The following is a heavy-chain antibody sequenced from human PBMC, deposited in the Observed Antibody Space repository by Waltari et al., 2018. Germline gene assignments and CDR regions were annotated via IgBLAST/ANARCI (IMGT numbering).Heavy chain of an antibody. CDR3: ARTPPSGSYPTYYYFDL. V-gene: IGHV2-5*01. J-gene: IGHJ2*01. CDR2: IYWNDDD. CDR1: GFSLATSGVG. Sequence: QITLKESGPTVVKPTQTLTVTCTVSGFSLATSGVGVGWIRQPPGKAPEWLALIYWNDDDYYNPSLQSRLTITRDPSKNQVVLTLTNVDPVDTATYYCARTPPSGSYPTYYYFDLWGR. D-gene: IGHD3-10*01.